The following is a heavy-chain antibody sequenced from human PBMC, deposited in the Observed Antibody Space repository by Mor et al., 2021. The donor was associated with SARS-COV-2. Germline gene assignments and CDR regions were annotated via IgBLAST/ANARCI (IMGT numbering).Heavy chain of an antibody. CDR2: ISSSSSYI. V-gene: IGHV3-21*01. CDR3: ARGKGYYGSGSDAFDI. Sequence: ISSSSSYIYYADKVKGRFTISRDNAKNSLYLQMNSLRAEDTAMYYCARGKGYYGSGSDAFDIWGQGTMVTVSS. D-gene: IGHD3-10*01. J-gene: IGHJ3*02.